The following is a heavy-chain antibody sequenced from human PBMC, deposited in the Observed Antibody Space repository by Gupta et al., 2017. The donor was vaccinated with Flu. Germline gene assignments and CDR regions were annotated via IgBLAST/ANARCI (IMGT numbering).Heavy chain of an antibody. CDR2: ISGGGVDT. CDR1: YA. V-gene: IGHV3-23*01. Sequence: YAMAWVRQSPVKALEWVSLISGGGVDTFYADAGNGRFTISRDNSKNTLHLQMNNLRGEDSAGYYCAKVDTTVVTWGGGFDNWGQGTLVTVSS. D-gene: IGHD4-17*01. J-gene: IGHJ4*02. CDR3: AKVDTTVVTWGGGFDN.